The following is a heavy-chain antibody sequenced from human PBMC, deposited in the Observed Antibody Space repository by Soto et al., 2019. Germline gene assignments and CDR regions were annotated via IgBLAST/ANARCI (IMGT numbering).Heavy chain of an antibody. CDR2: ISTDSGNT. J-gene: IGHJ4*02. Sequence: QVQLVQSGTEVKKPGASVKVSCKASGYTFTTYGITWVRQAPGQGLEWMGWISTDSGNTNYAQKLQSRITMTTDPSTRTGYMELRSLTSDDAAVDYCARSRNYYTDYWGQGSLVNVSS. D-gene: IGHD1-7*01. V-gene: IGHV1-18*01. CDR3: ARSRNYYTDY. CDR1: GYTFTTYG.